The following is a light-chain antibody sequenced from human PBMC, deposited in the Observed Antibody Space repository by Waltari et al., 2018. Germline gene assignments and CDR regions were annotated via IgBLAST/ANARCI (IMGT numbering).Light chain of an antibody. CDR3: QQSSHIPYT. CDR2: WAS. J-gene: IGKJ2*01. V-gene: IGKV4-1*01. Sequence: DIVMTQSPDSLAVSLGERATINCKSSQSVLSSSKNKNYLAWYQQKPGQPPKLLIYWASTRESGVPDRFSGSGSGTDFTLTISSLQAEDSATYYCQQSSHIPYTFGQGTKLEIK. CDR1: QSVLSSSKNKNY.